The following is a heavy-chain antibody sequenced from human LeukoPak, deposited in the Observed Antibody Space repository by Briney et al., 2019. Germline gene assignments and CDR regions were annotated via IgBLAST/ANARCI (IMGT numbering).Heavy chain of an antibody. CDR3: AREAAVAGTNWFDP. J-gene: IGHJ5*02. Sequence: SQTLSLTCTVSGGSLSSGGYYWSWIRQHPGKGLEWIGYIYYSGSTYYNPSLKSRVTIAVDTSKNQFSLKLSSVTAADTAVYYCAREAAVAGTNWFDPWGQGTLVTVSS. CDR1: GGSLSSGGYY. CDR2: IYYSGST. D-gene: IGHD6-19*01. V-gene: IGHV4-31*03.